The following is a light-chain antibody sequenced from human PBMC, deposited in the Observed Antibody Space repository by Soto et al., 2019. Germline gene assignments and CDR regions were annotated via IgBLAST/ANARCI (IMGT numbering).Light chain of an antibody. CDR2: AAS. V-gene: IGKV3-20*01. CDR1: QSVTSSY. J-gene: IGKJ4*02. Sequence: EIVLTQSPGTLSLSPGERATLSCRASQSVTSSYLAWYQQKPGQAPRLLIYAASSRATGIPDRFSGSGSGTDFTLTIGRLEPEDFAVYYCQQYGYSATFGGGTKV. CDR3: QQYGYSAT.